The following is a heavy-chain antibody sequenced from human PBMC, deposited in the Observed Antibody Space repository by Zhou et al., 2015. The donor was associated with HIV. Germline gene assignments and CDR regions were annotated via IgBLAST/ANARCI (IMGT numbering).Heavy chain of an antibody. Sequence: QVQLVQSGAEVKRPGSSVMVSCKVSGGTFATYVITWVRQAPGQGLEWMGGITPTFGGADYAQKLHGRVTITADESTRTAYMELSSLRSDDTAVYYCARGKLLWFGGSGHYVMDVWGQGTTVTVSS. D-gene: IGHD3-10*01. CDR3: ARGKLLWFGGSGHYVMDV. V-gene: IGHV1-69*01. CDR1: GGTFATYV. J-gene: IGHJ6*01. CDR2: ITPTFGGA.